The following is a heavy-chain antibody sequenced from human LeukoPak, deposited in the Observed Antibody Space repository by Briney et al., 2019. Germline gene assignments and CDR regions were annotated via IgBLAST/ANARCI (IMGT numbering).Heavy chain of an antibody. CDR3: ARAPIVGAASLFDY. Sequence: ASVQVSCKASGYTFTTYGISWVRQAPGQGLEWMGWINAYNGNTNYAQKLQGRVTMTTDTSTSTAYMELRSLRSDDTAVYYCARAPIVGAASLFDYWGQGTLVTVSS. CDR2: INAYNGNT. J-gene: IGHJ4*02. CDR1: GYTFTTYG. D-gene: IGHD1-26*01. V-gene: IGHV1-18*01.